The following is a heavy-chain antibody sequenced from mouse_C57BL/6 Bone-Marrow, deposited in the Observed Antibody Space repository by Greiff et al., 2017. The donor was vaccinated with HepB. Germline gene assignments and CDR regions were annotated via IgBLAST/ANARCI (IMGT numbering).Heavy chain of an antibody. J-gene: IGHJ1*03. D-gene: IGHD2-5*01. CDR1: GYTFTDYN. V-gene: IGHV1-18*01. CDR3: ARSDFYDSNLWYFDV. Sequence: EVQLQQSGPELVQPGASVKIPCKASGYTFTDYNMDWVQQSHGKSLEWIGDINPNNGGTNYNQKFKGKATLTVDKSSSTAYMELRSLTSEDTAVYYYARSDFYDSNLWYFDVWGTGTTVTVSS. CDR2: INPNNGGT.